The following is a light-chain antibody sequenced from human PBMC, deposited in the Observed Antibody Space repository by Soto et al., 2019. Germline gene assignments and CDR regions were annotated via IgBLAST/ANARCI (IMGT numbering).Light chain of an antibody. J-gene: IGLJ2*01. CDR3: AVWDDSLNAVV. V-gene: IGLV1-44*01. Sequence: QSVLTQPPSSSGTPGQRVTISCSGSTSNIGSNSVNWYQQLPGTAPKLLIYANNHRPSGVPDRFSGSKSGTSVSLAIGGLQSDDGAHYYCAVWDDSLNAVVFGGGTKLTVL. CDR1: TSNIGSNS. CDR2: ANN.